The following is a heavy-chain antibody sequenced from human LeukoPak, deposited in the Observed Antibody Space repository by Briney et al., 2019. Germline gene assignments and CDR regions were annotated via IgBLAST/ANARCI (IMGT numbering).Heavy chain of an antibody. CDR3: AKDWGGASWTYFDY. CDR2: ITWNSGSI. J-gene: IGHJ4*02. CDR1: GFTFDDYA. Sequence: GRSLRLSCAASGFTFDDYAMHWVRQAPGKGLEWVSGITWNSGSIGYADSAKGRFTISRDNAKNSLYLQMNSLSAEDTALYYCAKDWGGASWTYFDYWGLGTLVTVSS. V-gene: IGHV3-9*01. D-gene: IGHD1-26*01.